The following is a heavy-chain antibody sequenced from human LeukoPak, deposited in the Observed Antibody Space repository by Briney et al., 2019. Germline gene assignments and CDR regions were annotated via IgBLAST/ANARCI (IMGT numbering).Heavy chain of an antibody. CDR2: VNHSGSS. J-gene: IGHJ5*02. CDR1: GGSFSGNY. V-gene: IGHV4-34*01. D-gene: IGHD3-3*01. CDR3: ARAVPYYDFCSGYYLNLFDP. Sequence: SETLSLTCAVSGGSFSGNYCSWIRQPQGPGMERMGEVNHSGSSNYNPSLKRRVTISVYTYKNQFSLKLSSVTAADTAVYYCARAVPYYDFCSGYYLNLFDPGRRGMLVTVSS.